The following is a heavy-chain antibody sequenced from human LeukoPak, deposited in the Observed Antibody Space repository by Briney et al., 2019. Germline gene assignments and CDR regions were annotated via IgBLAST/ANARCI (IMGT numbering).Heavy chain of an antibody. V-gene: IGHV5-51*01. CDR1: GYRFISYW. Sequence: GESLKISCQASGYRFISYWIGWVRQMPGKGLEWMGIIYPGDSDTRYSPSFQGQVTISADKSISTAYLQWSSPKASDTAMYYCALDNSGSYISDRFDYWGQGTLVTVSS. CDR3: ALDNSGSYISDRFDY. D-gene: IGHD1-26*01. CDR2: IYPGDSDT. J-gene: IGHJ4*02.